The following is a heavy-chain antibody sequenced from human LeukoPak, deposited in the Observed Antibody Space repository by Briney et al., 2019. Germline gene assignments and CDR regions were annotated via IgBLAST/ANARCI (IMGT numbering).Heavy chain of an antibody. J-gene: IGHJ4*02. CDR2: INPSSGSR. CDR1: GYTFTSYY. V-gene: IGHV1-46*01. CDR3: AREFTMVRGANPPIDY. D-gene: IGHD3-10*01. Sequence: GASVKVSCKASGYTFTSYYMHWVRQAPGQGLEWMGIINPSSGSRSYAQKFQSRVTMTRDMSTSTVYMELSSLRSEDTAVYYCAREFTMVRGANPPIDYWGQGTLVTVSS.